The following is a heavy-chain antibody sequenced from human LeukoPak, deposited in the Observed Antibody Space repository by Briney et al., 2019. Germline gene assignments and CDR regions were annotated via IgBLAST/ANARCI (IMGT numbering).Heavy chain of an antibody. D-gene: IGHD1-26*01. Sequence: PSETLSLTCTVSGYSISSGYYWGWIRQPPGKGLEWIGSFYDSGNTYYNPSLKSRVTISVDTSRNQFSLKVRSVTAADTAVYFCARGKSRGSHIDYWGQGTLVTVSS. CDR2: FYDSGNT. CDR3: ARGKSRGSHIDY. V-gene: IGHV4-38-2*02. CDR1: GYSISSGYY. J-gene: IGHJ4*02.